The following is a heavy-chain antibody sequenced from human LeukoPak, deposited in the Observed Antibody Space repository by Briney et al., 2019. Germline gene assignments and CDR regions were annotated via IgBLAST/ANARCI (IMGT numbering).Heavy chain of an antibody. Sequence: GGSLRLSCAASGFTFSNYAMTWVRQAPGKGLEWVSAISGGGASTYYADSLKGRFTISRDNSKNTLYLQMNSLRAEDTAVYYCAKGALGGITMPYSWFDPWGQGTLVTVSS. J-gene: IGHJ5*02. D-gene: IGHD3-10*01. CDR1: GFTFSNYA. CDR3: AKGALGGITMPYSWFDP. CDR2: ISGGGAST. V-gene: IGHV3-23*01.